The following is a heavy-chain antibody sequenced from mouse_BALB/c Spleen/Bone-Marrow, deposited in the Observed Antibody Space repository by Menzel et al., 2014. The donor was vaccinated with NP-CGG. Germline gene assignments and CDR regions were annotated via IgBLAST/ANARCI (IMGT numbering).Heavy chain of an antibody. D-gene: IGHD1-1*01. V-gene: IGHV6-6*02. CDR3: TRHYYGSSFDY. CDR2: IRLKSNNYAT. CDR1: FTFSNYW. Sequence: DVMLVESGGGLVQPGGSMKLSCGFTFSNYWMNWVRQSPEKGLEWVAEIRLKSNNYATHYAESVKGRFTISRDDSKSSVYLQMNNLRAEDTGIYYCTRHYYGSSFDYWGQGTTLTVSS. J-gene: IGHJ2*01.